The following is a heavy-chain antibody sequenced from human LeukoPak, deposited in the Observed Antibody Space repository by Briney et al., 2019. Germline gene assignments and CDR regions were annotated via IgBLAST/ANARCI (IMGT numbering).Heavy chain of an antibody. J-gene: IGHJ4*02. CDR3: ARRGEGNTGWHYFEY. Sequence: GGSLRLSCTASGFTFSNYAMHWVRQAPGKGLEWVTIIWSDGSNKYYAESMKGRFTISRDNSKNTLYLEMNSLRTEDTAVYYCARRGEGNTGWHYFEYWGQGTLVTVSS. CDR1: GFTFSNYA. CDR2: IWSDGSNK. D-gene: IGHD6-19*01. V-gene: IGHV3-33*01.